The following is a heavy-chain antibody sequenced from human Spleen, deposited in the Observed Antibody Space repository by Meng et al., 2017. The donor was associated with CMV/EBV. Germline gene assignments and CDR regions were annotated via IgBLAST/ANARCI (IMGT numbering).Heavy chain of an antibody. Sequence: GESLKISCAASGFAFNTDAMSWVRQVPGMGLEWVSAISGSGSFTYYADLVKGRFTISRDNSENTMYLQMNRLRADDTAVYYCAKSADSGSFSLYYQCGMDLWGQGTTVTVSS. CDR1: GFAFNTDA. CDR3: AKSADSGSFSLYYQCGMDL. V-gene: IGHV3-23*01. J-gene: IGHJ6*02. D-gene: IGHD1-26*01. CDR2: ISGSGSFT.